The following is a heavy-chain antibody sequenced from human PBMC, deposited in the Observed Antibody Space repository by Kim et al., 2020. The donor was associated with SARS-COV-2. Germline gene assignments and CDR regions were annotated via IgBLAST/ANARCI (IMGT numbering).Heavy chain of an antibody. CDR1: GYMFTSYG. CDR2: ISARVGNT. Sequence: ASVKVSCKACGYMFTSYGFSWVRQAPGQGLEWLGWISARVGNTKYGQKVQGRVIMTTDTSTNTAYMELWSLRSDDTAMYYCARGAYGDVSFDYWGKGTLVTVSS. D-gene: IGHD4-17*01. V-gene: IGHV1-18*04. CDR3: ARGAYGDVSFDY. J-gene: IGHJ4*02.